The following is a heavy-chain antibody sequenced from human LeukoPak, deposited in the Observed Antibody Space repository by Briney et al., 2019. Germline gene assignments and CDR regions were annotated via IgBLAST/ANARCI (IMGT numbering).Heavy chain of an antibody. D-gene: IGHD2-15*01. V-gene: IGHV3-66*01. Sequence: GGSLRLSCAASGFTVSSNYMSWVRPAPGKGLEWVSVIYSGGSTYYADSVKGRFTISRDNSKNTLYLQMNSLRAEDTAVYYCARDRGVVGDAFDIWGQGTMVTVSS. J-gene: IGHJ3*02. CDR3: ARDRGVVGDAFDI. CDR2: IYSGGST. CDR1: GFTVSSNY.